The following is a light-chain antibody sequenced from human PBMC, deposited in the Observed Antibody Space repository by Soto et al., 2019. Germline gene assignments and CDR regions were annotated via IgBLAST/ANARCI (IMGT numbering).Light chain of an antibody. CDR3: TSYTSSTPVYV. Sequence: QSVLTQPASVSGSPGQSIAISCTGVRTDVDGYDYVSWYQQHPGQAPQLIIYDVSNRPSGVSHRFSGSKSGDTASLTISGLQAEDEADYYCTSYTSSTPVYVFGTGTKLTVL. V-gene: IGLV2-14*03. CDR1: RTDVDGYDY. CDR2: DVS. J-gene: IGLJ1*01.